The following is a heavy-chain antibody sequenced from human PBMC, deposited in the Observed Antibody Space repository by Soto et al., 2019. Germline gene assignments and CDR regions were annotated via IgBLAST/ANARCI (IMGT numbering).Heavy chain of an antibody. V-gene: IGHV2-5*02. Sequence: QITLKESGPTLLKPTETLTLTCNFSGFSLSTSGVAVGWIRQPPGKALEWLALIYWDDAKRYSSSLRSRLTITKDTSKNQVVLTMTFMDPVDTAIYYCAHRRSTQIAFDMWGQGTMVTVSS. CDR2: IYWDDAK. J-gene: IGHJ3*01. CDR1: GFSLSTSGVA. CDR3: AHRRSTQIAFDM. D-gene: IGHD3-3*02.